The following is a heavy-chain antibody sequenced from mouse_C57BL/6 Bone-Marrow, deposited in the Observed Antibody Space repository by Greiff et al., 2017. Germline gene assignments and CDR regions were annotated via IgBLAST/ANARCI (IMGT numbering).Heavy chain of an antibody. CDR3: TRQGPHAMDY. J-gene: IGHJ4*01. Sequence: EVKLMESGGGLVQPGGSLKLSCAASGFTFSDYYMYWVRQTPEKRLEWVAYISNGGGSTYYPDTVKGRFTISRDNAKNTLYLQMRRLKSEDTAMYYYTRQGPHAMDYWGQGTSVTVSS. CDR1: GFTFSDYY. V-gene: IGHV5-12*01. CDR2: ISNGGGST.